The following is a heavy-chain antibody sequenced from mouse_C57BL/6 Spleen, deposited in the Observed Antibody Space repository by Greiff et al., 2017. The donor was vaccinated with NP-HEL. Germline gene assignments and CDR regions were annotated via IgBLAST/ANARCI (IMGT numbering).Heavy chain of an antibody. CDR1: GYSITSDY. CDR2: ISYSGST. J-gene: IGHJ4*01. V-gene: IGHV3-8*01. Sequence: DVKLVESGPGLAKPSQTLSLTCSVTGYSITSDYWNWIRKFPGNKLEYMGYISYSGSTYYNPSLKSRISITRDTSKNQYYLQLNSVTTEDTATYYCARGGYYYGSSYDYYAMDYWGQGTSVTVSS. D-gene: IGHD1-1*01. CDR3: ARGGYYYGSSYDYYAMDY.